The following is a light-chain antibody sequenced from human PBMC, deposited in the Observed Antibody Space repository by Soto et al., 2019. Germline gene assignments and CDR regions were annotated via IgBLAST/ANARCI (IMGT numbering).Light chain of an antibody. CDR3: HVWDSSSGHLLYV. Sequence: SYELTQPPSVSVAPGQTARITCGGTNIGSKSVHWYQQKPGQAPVLVVYDDSDRPSGIPERFSGSNSGNTATLTISRVEAGDEADYYCHVWDSSSGHLLYVFGTGTKLTVL. V-gene: IGLV3-21*02. CDR1: NIGSKS. J-gene: IGLJ1*01. CDR2: DDS.